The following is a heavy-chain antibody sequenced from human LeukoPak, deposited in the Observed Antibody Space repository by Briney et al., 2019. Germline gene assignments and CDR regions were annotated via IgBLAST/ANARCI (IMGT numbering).Heavy chain of an antibody. J-gene: IGHJ6*03. Sequence: PSETLSLTCTVSGGSISSYYWSWIRQPAGKGLEWIGRIYTSGSTNYNPSLKSRVTMSVDTPKNQFSLKLSSVTAADTAVYYCARGGFWGNYFYMDVWGKGTTVTVSS. V-gene: IGHV4-4*07. CDR2: IYTSGST. D-gene: IGHD7-27*01. CDR3: ARGGFWGNYFYMDV. CDR1: GGSISSYY.